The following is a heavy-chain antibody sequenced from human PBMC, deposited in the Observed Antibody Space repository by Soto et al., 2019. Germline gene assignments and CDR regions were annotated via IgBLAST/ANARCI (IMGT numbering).Heavy chain of an antibody. CDR2: IIPILGIA. J-gene: IGHJ3*02. CDR3: AREAGAGYYYDSSGYYDAFDI. D-gene: IGHD3-22*01. V-gene: IGHV1-69*04. Sequence: SVKVSCKASGGTFSSYTISWVRQAPGQGLEWMGRIIPILGIANYAQKFQGRVTITADKSTSTAYMELSSLRSEDTAVYYCAREAGAGYYYDSSGYYDAFDIWG. CDR1: GGTFSSYT.